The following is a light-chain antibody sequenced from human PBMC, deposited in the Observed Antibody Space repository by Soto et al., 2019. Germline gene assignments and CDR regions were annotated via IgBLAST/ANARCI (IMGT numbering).Light chain of an antibody. V-gene: IGLV2-14*01. CDR2: EVG. Sequence: QSALTQPASVSGSPGQSITISCTGTSSDVGGYNYVSWYQQQPGKAPKILIYEVGNRPSGVSSRFSGSKSGNTASLTISGLQAEDEADYYCSSYTTTSTDVFGIGTKLTVL. CDR3: SSYTTTSTDV. J-gene: IGLJ1*01. CDR1: SSDVGGYNY.